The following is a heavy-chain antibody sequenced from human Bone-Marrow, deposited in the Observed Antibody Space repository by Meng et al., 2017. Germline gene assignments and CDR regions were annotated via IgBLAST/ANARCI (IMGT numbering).Heavy chain of an antibody. V-gene: IGHV1-2*06. D-gene: IGHD6-13*01. CDR3: ARDAGRAAGPR. CDR1: GYTFTGYY. CDR2: IDCNNGGA. J-gene: IGHJ4*02. Sequence: QLVQSGGEVQQPGASVRVSCKASGYTFTGYYIHWVRQAPGQGLEWLGRIDCNNGGAIYAQKFQDRVTMTRDTSITTAYMDLSRLTSDDTAVYYCARDAGRAAGPRWGQGTLVTVSS.